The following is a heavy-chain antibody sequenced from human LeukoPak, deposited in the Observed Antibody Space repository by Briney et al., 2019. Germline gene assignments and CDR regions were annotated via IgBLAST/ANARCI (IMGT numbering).Heavy chain of an antibody. CDR3: AKEVSSSSPELFDY. CDR1: GFTVSSNY. J-gene: IGHJ4*02. D-gene: IGHD6-13*01. Sequence: GGSLRLSCAASGFTVSSNYMSWVRQAPGKGLEWVSVISGSGGSTYYADSVKGRFTISRDNSKNTLYLQMNSLRAEDTAVYYCAKEVSSSSPELFDYWGQGTLVTVSS. CDR2: ISGSGGST. V-gene: IGHV3-23*01.